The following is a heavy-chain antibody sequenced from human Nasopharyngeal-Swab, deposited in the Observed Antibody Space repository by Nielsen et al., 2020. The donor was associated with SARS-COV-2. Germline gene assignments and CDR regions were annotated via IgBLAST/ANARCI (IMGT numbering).Heavy chain of an antibody. J-gene: IGHJ6*02. V-gene: IGHV3-48*03. CDR2: ISSSGSTI. Sequence: GGSLRLSCAASGFTFSSYEMNWVRQAPGKGLEWVSYISSSGSTICYADSVKGRFTISRDNAKNSLYLQMNSLRAEDTAVYYCARDIKRYFDWLLPSYYYYGMDVWGQGTTVTVSS. CDR1: GFTFSSYE. D-gene: IGHD3-9*01. CDR3: ARDIKRYFDWLLPSYYYYGMDV.